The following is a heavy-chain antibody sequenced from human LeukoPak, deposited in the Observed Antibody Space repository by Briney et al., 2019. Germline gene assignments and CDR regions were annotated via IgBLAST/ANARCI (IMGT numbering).Heavy chain of an antibody. J-gene: IGHJ4*02. CDR2: INHSGST. CDR3: ARVRSSGWYSGIDY. Sequence: SETLSLTCAVYGGSFSGYYWSWIRQPPGKGLEWIGEINHSGSTNYNPSLKSRVTMSVDTSKNQFSPKLSSVTAADTAVYYCARVRSSGWYSGIDYWGQGTLVTVSS. D-gene: IGHD6-19*01. V-gene: IGHV4-34*01. CDR1: GGSFSGYY.